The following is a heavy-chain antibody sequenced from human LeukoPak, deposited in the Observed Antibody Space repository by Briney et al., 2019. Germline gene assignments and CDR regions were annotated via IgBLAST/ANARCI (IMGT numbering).Heavy chain of an antibody. V-gene: IGHV4-39*07. CDR2: IYDSGST. J-gene: IGHJ6*02. D-gene: IGHD1-1*01. Sequence: PSETLSLTCTVSGGSIRSSYYYWGWIRQPPGKGLEWIGSIYDSGSTYYNPSLKSRVTISVDKSKNQFSLKLSSVTAADTAVYYCARSLERTTFTYYYYGMDVWGQGTTVTVSS. CDR1: GGSIRSSYYY. CDR3: ARSLERTTFTYYYYGMDV.